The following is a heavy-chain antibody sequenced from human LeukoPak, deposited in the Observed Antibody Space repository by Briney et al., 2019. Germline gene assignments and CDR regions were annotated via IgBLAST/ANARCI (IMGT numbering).Heavy chain of an antibody. CDR3: ASSYWGYFDY. D-gene: IGHD7-27*01. V-gene: IGHV3-66*01. CDR1: GFTFSSYE. J-gene: IGHJ4*02. Sequence: GSLRLSCAASGFTFSSYEMNWVRQAPRKGLEWVSVIYSGGSTYYADSLKGRFTISRDNSKNTLYLQVNNLSAEDTAMYYCASSYWGYFDYWGQGTLVTVSS. CDR2: IYSGGST.